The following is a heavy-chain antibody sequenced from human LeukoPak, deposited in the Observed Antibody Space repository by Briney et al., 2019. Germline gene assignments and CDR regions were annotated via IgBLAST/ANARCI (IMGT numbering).Heavy chain of an antibody. J-gene: IGHJ4*02. CDR2: ISYDGSNK. D-gene: IGHD5-24*01. CDR1: GFTFSSYG. CDR3: ARDEEDGYNVNRLDY. V-gene: IGHV3-30*03. Sequence: GRSLRLSCAASGFTFSSYGMHWVRQAPGKGLEWVAVISYDGSNKYYADSVKGRFTISRDNSKNTLYLQMNSLRAEDTAVYYCARDEEDGYNVNRLDYWGQGTLVTVSS.